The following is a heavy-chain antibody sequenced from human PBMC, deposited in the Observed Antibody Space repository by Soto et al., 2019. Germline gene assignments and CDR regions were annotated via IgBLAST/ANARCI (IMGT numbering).Heavy chain of an antibody. CDR2: IYYSGST. J-gene: IGHJ5*02. D-gene: IGHD3-22*01. Sequence: SETLSLTCTVSGGSISSSSYYWGWIRQPPGKGLEWIGSIYYSGSTYYNPSLKSRVTISVDTSKNQFSLKLSSVTAADTAVYYCARREHDSLPLSWFDPWGQGTLVTVSS. CDR3: ARREHDSLPLSWFDP. V-gene: IGHV4-39*01. CDR1: GGSISSSSYY.